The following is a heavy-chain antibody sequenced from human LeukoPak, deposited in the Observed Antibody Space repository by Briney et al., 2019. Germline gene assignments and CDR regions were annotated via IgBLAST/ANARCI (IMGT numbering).Heavy chain of an antibody. CDR1: GGSISSYY. CDR3: ARSHSSSWPPIEDV. V-gene: IGHV4-59*01. D-gene: IGHD6-13*01. CDR2: IFYSGTT. Sequence: SETLSLTCTVSGGSISSYYWNWIRQPPGKGLEWIGNIFYSGTTDYNPSLKSRVTISVDTSKNQFSLKLSSVTAADTAVYYCARSHSSSWPPIEDVWGKGTTVTISS. J-gene: IGHJ6*04.